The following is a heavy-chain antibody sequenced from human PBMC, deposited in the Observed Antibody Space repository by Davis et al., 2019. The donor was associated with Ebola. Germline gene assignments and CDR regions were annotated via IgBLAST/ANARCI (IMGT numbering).Heavy chain of an antibody. D-gene: IGHD3-10*01. CDR3: ASAMNYYGSGRGYYYYGMDV. Sequence: ASVTVSCKASGYTFTRYGISWVRQAPRQGLEWMGWINAYNGNTNYAQKFQGRVTITADKSTSTAYMELSSLRSEDTAVYYCASAMNYYGSGRGYYYYGMDVWGQGTTVTVSS. V-gene: IGHV1-18*01. CDR2: INAYNGNT. CDR1: GYTFTRYG. J-gene: IGHJ6*02.